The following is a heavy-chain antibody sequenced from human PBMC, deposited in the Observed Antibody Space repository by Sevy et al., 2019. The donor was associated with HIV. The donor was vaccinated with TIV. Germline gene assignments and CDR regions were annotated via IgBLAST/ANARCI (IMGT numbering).Heavy chain of an antibody. D-gene: IGHD2-21*01. CDR2: IYFTGTT. Sequence: SETLSLTCTVSGGSISSYFWSWIRQPPGKGLEWIGNIYFTGTTHYHPSLKSRVTMSLDTSKSQFSLKLSSVTAADTAVYYCARDESNNLSVMNKWGQGTLVTVSS. J-gene: IGHJ4*02. CDR3: ARDESNNLSVMNK. V-gene: IGHV4-59*01. CDR1: GGSISSYF.